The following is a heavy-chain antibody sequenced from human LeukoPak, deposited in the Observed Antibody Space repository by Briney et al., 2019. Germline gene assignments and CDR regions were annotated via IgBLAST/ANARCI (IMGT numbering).Heavy chain of an antibody. D-gene: IGHD3-3*01. CDR2: MNPNSGNT. Sequence: ASVKVSCKASGYTFTTYDINWVRQATGQGLEWMGWMNPNSGNTGSAQKFQGRVTMTRNTSISTAYMELSSLRSEDTAIDYCARGITIFGVVPGYWGQGTLVTVSS. CDR3: ARGITIFGVVPGY. J-gene: IGHJ4*02. CDR1: GYTFTTYD. V-gene: IGHV1-8*01.